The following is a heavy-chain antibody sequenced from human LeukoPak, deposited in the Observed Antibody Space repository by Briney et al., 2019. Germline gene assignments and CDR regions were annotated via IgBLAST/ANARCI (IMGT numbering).Heavy chain of an antibody. D-gene: IGHD3-16*02. V-gene: IGHV4-34*01. CDR1: GESFIGNY. J-gene: IGHJ4*02. CDR3: AFSVWGSYRSGLFDY. Sequence: SETLSLTCAVYGESFIGNYWNWIRQPPGKGLEWIGEINHLGTRKFNSSLESRVTISVDTSKNESSLKLTSVTAADTAVYYCAFSVWGSYRSGLFDYWGQGTLVAVSS. CDR2: INHLGTR.